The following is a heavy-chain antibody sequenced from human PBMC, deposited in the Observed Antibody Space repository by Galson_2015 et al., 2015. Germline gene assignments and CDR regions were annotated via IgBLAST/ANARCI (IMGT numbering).Heavy chain of an antibody. CDR3: ARGLNYDLDS. Sequence: SETLSLTCAVSGGSISSPNWWTWVRQPPGKGLEWIGEIYHSGSTNYSPSLKSRVTISIDMAKNHFSLILTSVTAADTAVYYCARGLNYDLDSWGQGTLVTVSS. CDR2: IYHSGST. CDR1: GGSISSPNW. V-gene: IGHV4-4*02. J-gene: IGHJ4*02. D-gene: IGHD5-12*01.